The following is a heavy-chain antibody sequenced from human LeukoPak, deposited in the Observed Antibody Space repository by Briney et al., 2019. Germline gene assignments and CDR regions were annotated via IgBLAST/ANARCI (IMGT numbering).Heavy chain of an antibody. CDR1: GGSISSYYW. V-gene: IGHV2-5*01. J-gene: IGHJ4*02. D-gene: IGHD3-10*01. Sequence: TLSLTCTVSGGSISSYYWSWIRQPPGKALEWLAVSYWNNDMSYSPSLKSRLTITKDTSKNQVVLIMTNMDPLDTGTYYCAHKGRGSGSYTMWGQGTMVTVSS. CDR3: AHKGRGSGSYTM. CDR2: SYWNNDM.